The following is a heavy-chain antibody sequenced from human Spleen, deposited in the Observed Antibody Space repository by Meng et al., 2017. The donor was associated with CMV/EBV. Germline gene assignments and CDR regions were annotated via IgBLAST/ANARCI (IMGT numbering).Heavy chain of an antibody. CDR1: GGSFSGYY. CDR3: ARGEKGYSSSWYLY. D-gene: IGHD6-13*01. Sequence: SETLSLTCAVYGGSFSGYYWRWIRQPPGKGLEWIGQINHSGSTYYNPSLKSRVTISVDTSKNQFSLKLSSVTAADTAVYYCARGEKGYSSSWYLYWGQGTLVTVSS. CDR2: INHSGST. V-gene: IGHV4-34*09. J-gene: IGHJ4*02.